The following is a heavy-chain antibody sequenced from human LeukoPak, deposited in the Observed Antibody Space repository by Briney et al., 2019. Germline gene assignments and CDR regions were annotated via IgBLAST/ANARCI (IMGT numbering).Heavy chain of an antibody. CDR1: GFTFSSSA. D-gene: IGHD5-24*01. CDR2: ISNNGGYT. V-gene: IGHV3-23*01. CDR3: AKVPRDGYNFLDY. Sequence: GGSLRLSCAASGFTFSSSAMSWVRQAPGKGLEWVSAISNNGGYTYYADSVQGRFTISRDNSKNTLYLQMNSLRAEDTAVYYCAKVPRDGYNFLDYWGQGTLVTVSS. J-gene: IGHJ4*02.